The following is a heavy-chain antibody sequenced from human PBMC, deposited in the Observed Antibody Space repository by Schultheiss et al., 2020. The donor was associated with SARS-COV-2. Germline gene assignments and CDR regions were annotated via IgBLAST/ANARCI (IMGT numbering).Heavy chain of an antibody. CDR2: IYTSGST. J-gene: IGHJ2*01. D-gene: IGHD6-19*01. CDR3: ARVYSSGWYDWYFDL. V-gene: IGHV4-61*02. Sequence: SETLSLTCAVSGGSISSGDYYWSWIRQPAGKGLEWIGRIYTSGSTNYNPSLKSRVTMSVDTSKNQFSLKLSSVTAADTAVYYCARVYSSGWYDWYFDLWGRGTLVTVSS. CDR1: GGSISSGDYY.